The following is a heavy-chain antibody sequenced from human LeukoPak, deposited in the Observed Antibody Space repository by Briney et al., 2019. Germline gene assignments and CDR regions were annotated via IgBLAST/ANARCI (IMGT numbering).Heavy chain of an antibody. CDR2: IYDSGST. D-gene: IGHD3-10*01. Sequence: SETLSLTCTVSGGSINSYYWSWLRQPPGKGVQSLGYIYDSGSTRYDPSLQSRVTQSVDTSNNQLSMNLTSATAAGTAVYYCARVQVRELFPVFWGQGTRVSVSS. V-gene: IGHV4-59*12. J-gene: IGHJ4*02. CDR1: GGSINSYY. CDR3: ARVQVRELFPVF.